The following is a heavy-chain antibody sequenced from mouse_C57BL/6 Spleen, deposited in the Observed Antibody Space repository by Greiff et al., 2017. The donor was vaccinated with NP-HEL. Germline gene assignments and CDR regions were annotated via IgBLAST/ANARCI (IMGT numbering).Heavy chain of an antibody. CDR2: INPNNGGT. Sequence: QLQQPGPELVKPGASVKIPCKASGYTFTDYNMDWVKQSHGKSLEWIGDINPNNGGTIYNQKFKGKATLTLDKSSSKAYMELRSLTSEDTAVYYCARSAQATWCAYWGQGTLVTVSA. V-gene: IGHV1-18*01. CDR1: GYTFTDYN. D-gene: IGHD3-2*02. J-gene: IGHJ3*01. CDR3: ARSAQATWCAY.